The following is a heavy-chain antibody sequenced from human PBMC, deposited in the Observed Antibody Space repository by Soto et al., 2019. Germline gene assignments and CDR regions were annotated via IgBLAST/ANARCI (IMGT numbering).Heavy chain of an antibody. CDR1: GYTFNRHY. V-gene: IGHV1-46*02. CDR3: AKRRGVVLTRSSIDY. CDR2: IDPSGGDT. J-gene: IGHJ4*02. Sequence: QVQLVQSGAEVRKPGASVKVSCKASGYTFNRHYIQWVRQAPGQGLEWMGMIDPSGGDTNYAKKFQGRITPNSDTSTSTVYRELSRLTSEDTAVYYCAKRRGVVLTRSSIDYWGPGTRVSFSS. D-gene: IGHD3-22*01.